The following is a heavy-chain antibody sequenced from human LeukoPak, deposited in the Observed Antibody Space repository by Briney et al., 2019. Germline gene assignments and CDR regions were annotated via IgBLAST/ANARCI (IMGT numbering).Heavy chain of an antibody. CDR3: ARPGGVAAATMNYYYYYMDV. CDR2: IYYSGST. V-gene: IGHV4-39*01. D-gene: IGHD6-13*01. CDR1: GGSISSSSYY. J-gene: IGHJ6*03. Sequence: SETLSLTCTVSGGSISSSSYYWGWIRQPPGKGLEWIGSIYYSGSTYYNPSLKSRVTISVDTSKNQFSLKLSSVTAADTAVYYCARPGGVAAATMNYYYYYMDVWGKGTTVTISS.